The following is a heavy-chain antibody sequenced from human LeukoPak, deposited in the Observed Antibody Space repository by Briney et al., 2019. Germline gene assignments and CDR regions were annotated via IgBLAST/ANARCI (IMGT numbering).Heavy chain of an antibody. Sequence: ASVKVSCKASGYTFTGYYMHWVRQAPGQGLERMGWINPNSGGTNYAQKFQGRVTMTRDTTISTAYMELSRLRSDDTAVYYCARDLDSSGWYGGAFDIWGQGTMVTVSS. CDR3: ARDLDSSGWYGGAFDI. V-gene: IGHV1-2*02. J-gene: IGHJ3*02. CDR2: INPNSGGT. CDR1: GYTFTGYY. D-gene: IGHD6-19*01.